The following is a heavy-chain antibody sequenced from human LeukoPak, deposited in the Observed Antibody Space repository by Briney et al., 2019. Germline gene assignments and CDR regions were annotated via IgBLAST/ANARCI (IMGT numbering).Heavy chain of an antibody. J-gene: IGHJ5*02. D-gene: IGHD2-2*01. CDR3: TRAIVVPAADAYNWFDP. V-gene: IGHV1-69*13. CDR2: IIPIFGTA. CDR1: VCTFSSYA. Sequence: GASVKVSCKASVCTFSSYAISWVRQAPGHGLEWMGGIIPIFGTANYAQKFQGRVTITADESTSTAYMELSSLRSEDTAVYYCTRAIVVPAADAYNWFDPWGQGTLVTVSS.